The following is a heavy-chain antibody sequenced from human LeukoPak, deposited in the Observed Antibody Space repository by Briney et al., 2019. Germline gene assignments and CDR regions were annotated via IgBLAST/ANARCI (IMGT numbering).Heavy chain of an antibody. Sequence: GGSLRLSCAASGFTFSSYAMHWVRQAPGKGLEWVAVISYDGSNKYYADSVKGRFTISRDNSKNTLYLQMNSLRAEDTAVYYCARSPRGGSSWASYMDVWGKGTTVTVSS. V-gene: IGHV3-30*04. CDR3: ARSPRGGSSWASYMDV. CDR1: GFTFSSYA. J-gene: IGHJ6*03. D-gene: IGHD6-13*01. CDR2: ISYDGSNK.